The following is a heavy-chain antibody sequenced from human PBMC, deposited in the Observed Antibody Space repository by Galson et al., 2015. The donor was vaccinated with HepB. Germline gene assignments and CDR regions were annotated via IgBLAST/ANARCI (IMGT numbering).Heavy chain of an antibody. V-gene: IGHV3-30*18. J-gene: IGHJ6*02. D-gene: IGHD1-14*01. Sequence: SLRLSCAASGFSFNRYGMHWVRQAPGKGLEWVAVISYDGSREYYGESMKGRFTVSRDNSKNTLHLQVSSLRAEDTAVYYCAKDREHRGGIYYVYSKDVWGQGTTVTVSS. CDR3: AKDREHRGGIYYVYSKDV. CDR1: GFSFNRYG. CDR2: ISYDGSRE.